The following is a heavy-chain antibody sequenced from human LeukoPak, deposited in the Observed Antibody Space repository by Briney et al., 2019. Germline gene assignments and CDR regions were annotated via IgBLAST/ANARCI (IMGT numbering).Heavy chain of an antibody. CDR2: IYYSGST. CDR1: GGSISSGDYY. J-gene: IGHJ3*02. V-gene: IGHV4-30-4*01. D-gene: IGHD2-15*01. Sequence: PSQTLSLTCTVSGGSISSGDYYWSWIRQPPGKGLEWIGYIYYSGSTYYNPSLKSRVTISVDTSKNQFSLKLSSVTAADTAVYYCASEGVAAMAFDIWGQGTMVTVSS. CDR3: ASEGVAAMAFDI.